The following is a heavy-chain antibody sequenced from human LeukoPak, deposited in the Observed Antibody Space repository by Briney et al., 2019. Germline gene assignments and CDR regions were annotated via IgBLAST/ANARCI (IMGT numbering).Heavy chain of an antibody. CDR1: GFTFSSYG. J-gene: IGHJ4*02. D-gene: IGHD2-15*01. V-gene: IGHV3-33*06. Sequence: PGRSLRLSCAASGFTFSSYGMHWVRQAPGKGLEWVAVIWYDGSNKYYADSVKGRFTISRDNSKNTLYLQMNSLRAEDTAVYYCAKDASSFDYWGQGTLVTVSS. CDR3: AKDASSFDY. CDR2: IWYDGSNK.